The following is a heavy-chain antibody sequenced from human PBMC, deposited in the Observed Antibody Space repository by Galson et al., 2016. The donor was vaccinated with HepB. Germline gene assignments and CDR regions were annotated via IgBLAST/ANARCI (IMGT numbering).Heavy chain of an antibody. CDR2: ISSSSSII. V-gene: IGHV3-48*01. CDR1: GFTFSSYG. CDR3: VRGSRGSLTVFGGRVPYFDS. J-gene: IGHJ4*02. Sequence: SLRLSCAASGFTFSSYGMNWVRQAPGKGLEWVSYISSSSSIIHYADSVTGRFTISRDNAKNLLYLQMSGLRAEDTAVFYCVRGSRGSLTVFGGRVPYFDSWGQGTLVTVSS. D-gene: IGHD3-3*01.